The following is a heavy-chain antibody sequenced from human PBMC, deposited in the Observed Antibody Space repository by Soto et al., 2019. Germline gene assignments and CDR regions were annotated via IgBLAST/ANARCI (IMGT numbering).Heavy chain of an antibody. D-gene: IGHD3-16*02. CDR3: ARGSGNGYIWGSYRYRKYYFDY. J-gene: IGHJ4*02. Sequence: SETLSLTCAVYGGSFSGYYWSWIRQPPGKGLEWIGEINHSGSTNYNPSLKSRVTISVDTSKNQFSLKLSSVTAADTAVYYCARGSGNGYIWGSYRYRKYYFDYWGQGTLVTVSS. CDR2: INHSGST. CDR1: GGSFSGYY. V-gene: IGHV4-34*01.